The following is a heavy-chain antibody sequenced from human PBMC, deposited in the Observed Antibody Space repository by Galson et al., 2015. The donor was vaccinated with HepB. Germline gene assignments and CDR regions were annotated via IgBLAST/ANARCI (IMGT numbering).Heavy chain of an antibody. CDR2: ISFDGENE. Sequence: SLRLSCAVSIFTFSVYDIHWVRQAPGKGLEWVASISFDGENEKYVDSVKGRFTIFTDNSTNTVYVQMNGLRPEDTAVYFCTLTTRFPPTELDYWGHGALVTVSA. CDR3: TLTTRFPPTELDY. CDR1: IFTFSVYD. D-gene: IGHD1-1*01. V-gene: IGHV3-30*03. J-gene: IGHJ4*01.